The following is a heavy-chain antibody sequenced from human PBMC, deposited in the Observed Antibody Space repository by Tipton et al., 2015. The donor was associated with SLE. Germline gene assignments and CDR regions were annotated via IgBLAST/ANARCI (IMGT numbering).Heavy chain of an antibody. J-gene: IGHJ2*01. D-gene: IGHD3-9*01. CDR2: IKWNGGST. Sequence: SLRLSCAASGFTFEDYGMSWVRQAPGKGLEWVSGIKWNGGSTGYADSVKGRFTISRDNAKNSLYLQMNSLRAEDTALYYWARRDVLTGYDPHPLDLWVRVTLVTVSS. V-gene: IGHV3-20*04. CDR1: GFTFEDYG. CDR3: ARRDVLTGYDPHPLDL.